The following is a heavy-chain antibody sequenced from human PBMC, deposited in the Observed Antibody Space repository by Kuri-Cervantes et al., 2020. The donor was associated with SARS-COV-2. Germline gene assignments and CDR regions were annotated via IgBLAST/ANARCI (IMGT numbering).Heavy chain of an antibody. Sequence: SVKVSCKASGGTFSSYAISWVRQAPGQGLEWMGGIIPIFGTANYAQKFQGRVTITADESTSTAYMELSSLRSEDTAVYYCARGMVRGVIQYYYYGMDVWGQGTTVTVSS. CDR3: ARGMVRGVIQYYYYGMDV. CDR1: GGTFSSYA. J-gene: IGHJ6*02. CDR2: IIPIFGTA. D-gene: IGHD3-10*01. V-gene: IGHV1-69*13.